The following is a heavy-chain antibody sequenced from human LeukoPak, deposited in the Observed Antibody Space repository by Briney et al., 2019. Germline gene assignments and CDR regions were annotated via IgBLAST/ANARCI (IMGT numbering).Heavy chain of an antibody. V-gene: IGHV3-30-3*01. D-gene: IGHD3-22*01. Sequence: GGSLRLSCAASGFTFSSYAMHWVRQAPGKGLEWVAVISYDGSNKYYADSVKGRFTISRDNSKNTLYLQMNSLRAEDTAVYYCARGFDYYDSSGHTFDYWGQGTLVTVSS. CDR2: ISYDGSNK. CDR3: ARGFDYYDSSGHTFDY. J-gene: IGHJ4*02. CDR1: GFTFSSYA.